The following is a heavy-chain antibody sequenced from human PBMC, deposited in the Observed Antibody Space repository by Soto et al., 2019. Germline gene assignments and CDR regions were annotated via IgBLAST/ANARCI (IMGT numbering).Heavy chain of an antibody. D-gene: IGHD1-1*01. J-gene: IGHJ4*02. CDR2: ISGSRGST. V-gene: IGHV3-23*01. Sequence: GXLKLYFSTSGIXFRSYSMSWVRQAPGNGLELVSAISGSRGSTYYADSVKGRFTISRDNSKNTLYLQMTSLRAEDTDVYYCAKALFYSTGTTDYWGRGTLVTVSS. CDR3: AKALFYSTGTTDY. CDR1: GIXFRSYS.